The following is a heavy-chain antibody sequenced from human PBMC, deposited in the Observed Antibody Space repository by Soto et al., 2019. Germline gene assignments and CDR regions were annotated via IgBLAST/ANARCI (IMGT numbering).Heavy chain of an antibody. CDR3: ASSYSRHAFDI. J-gene: IGHJ3*02. V-gene: IGHV3-48*02. Sequence: GLACAASGLTLRSYNLAWSCQAPGKGLEWVSYISSSTNTIYYADSVKGRFIISRDNAKNSLYLQMNSLRDEDTAVYDCASSYSRHAFDIWGQGTMVTVSS. CDR1: GLTLRSYN. CDR2: ISSSTNTI. D-gene: IGHD6-13*01.